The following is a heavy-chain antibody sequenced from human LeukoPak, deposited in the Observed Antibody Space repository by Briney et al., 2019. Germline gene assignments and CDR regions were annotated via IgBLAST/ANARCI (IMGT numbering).Heavy chain of an antibody. Sequence: PGGSLRLSCAASGFTFSDYAMNWVRQAPGKGLEWVSSITSSSTYIYYADSLKGRFTISRDDAKNSLYLRMNSLRAEDTAVYYCARDNGDVVAPLLDVWGKGTTVTISS. V-gene: IGHV3-21*01. J-gene: IGHJ6*04. CDR3: ARDNGDVVAPLLDV. CDR1: GFTFSDYA. CDR2: ITSSSTYI. D-gene: IGHD2-21*01.